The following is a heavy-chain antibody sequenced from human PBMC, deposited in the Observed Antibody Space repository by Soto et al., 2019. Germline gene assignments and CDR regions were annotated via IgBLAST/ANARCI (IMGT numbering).Heavy chain of an antibody. Sequence: QVKLMQPGGEVKKPGASVKISCKASGYTFSDYGINWVRHAPGQGLEWMGWISAHNRNTNYAQNLQGRVTMTIDSSTTTAYMELRSLTPADAAVYYCARVFTMLRGRGMDVWGQGTTVTVSS. CDR2: ISAHNRNT. D-gene: IGHD3-10*01. V-gene: IGHV1-18*04. CDR3: ARVFTMLRGRGMDV. J-gene: IGHJ6*02. CDR1: GYTFSDYG.